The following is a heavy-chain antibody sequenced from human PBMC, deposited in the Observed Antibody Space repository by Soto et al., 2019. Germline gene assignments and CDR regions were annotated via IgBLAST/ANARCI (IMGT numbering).Heavy chain of an antibody. CDR2: IVPIVDTA. CDR3: VRVVAIPCSPDY. J-gene: IGHJ4*02. D-gene: IGHD2-15*01. Sequence: QVQLVQSGAEVRQPASSVKVSCKTSGGTFSSYAISWVRQAPGQGLEWMGGIVPIVDTATYAQKFQGRVMIPADESTSTAYRELGRWRSDDTAVYYGVRVVAIPCSPDYGGQGTLVTVSS. CDR1: GGTFSSYA. V-gene: IGHV1-69*12.